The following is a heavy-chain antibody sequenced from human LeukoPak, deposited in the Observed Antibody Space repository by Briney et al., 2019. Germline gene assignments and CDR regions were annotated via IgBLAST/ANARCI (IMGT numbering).Heavy chain of an antibody. J-gene: IGHJ4*02. V-gene: IGHV4-39*01. CDR2: IYYSGST. D-gene: IGHD6-13*01. CDR3: ARLKGTLYSSSWYSRNYFDY. CDR1: GGSISSSSYY. Sequence: SETLSLTCTVSGGSISSSSYYWGWIRQPPGKGLEWIGSIYYSGSTYYNPSLKSRVTISVDTSKNQLSLKLSSVTAADTAVYYCARLKGTLYSSSWYSRNYFDYWGQGTLVTVSS.